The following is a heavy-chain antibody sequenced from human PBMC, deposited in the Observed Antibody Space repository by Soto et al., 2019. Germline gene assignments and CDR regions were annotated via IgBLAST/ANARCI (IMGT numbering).Heavy chain of an antibody. CDR2: IHHSGST. D-gene: IGHD6-19*01. V-gene: IGHV4-4*02. CDR1: SASITSAQR. J-gene: IGHJ4*02. CDR3: ARSFGWYAIDQ. Sequence: QMQLQESGPGLVKPSETLSLTCAVSSASITSAQRWRWVRQPPGKGLEWIGEIHHSGSTNENPSLNSRVTMSVDKSKNPFSLNLNSLTAADTAVYFCARSFGWYAIDQWGQGTLVTVAS.